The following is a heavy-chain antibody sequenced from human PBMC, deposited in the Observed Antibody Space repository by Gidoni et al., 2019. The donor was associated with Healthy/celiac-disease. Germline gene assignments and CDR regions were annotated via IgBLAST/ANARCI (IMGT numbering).Heavy chain of an antibody. Sequence: EVQLVESGGGLVTPGGSLRLSCAASGFTFSSYSMNWVRQAPGKGREWVSSISSSSSYIYYADSVKGRFTISRDNAKNSLYLQMNSLRAEDTAVYYCAAGITSSFDYWGQGTLVTVSS. CDR3: AAGITSSFDY. V-gene: IGHV3-21*01. CDR2: ISSSSSYI. D-gene: IGHD6-6*01. J-gene: IGHJ4*02. CDR1: GFTFSSYS.